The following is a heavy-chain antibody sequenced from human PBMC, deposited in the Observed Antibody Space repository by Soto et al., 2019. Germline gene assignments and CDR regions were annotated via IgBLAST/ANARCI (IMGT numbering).Heavy chain of an antibody. Sequence: GASVKVSCKASGSTFTSYGISWVRQAPGQRLEWMGWISAYNGNTNYAQKLRGRVTMTTDTSTSTAYMELRSLRSDDTAVYYCARVRATVTTPFDYWGQGTLVTVSS. CDR1: GSTFTSYG. CDR2: ISAYNGNT. V-gene: IGHV1-18*01. CDR3: ARVRATVTTPFDY. D-gene: IGHD4-17*01. J-gene: IGHJ4*02.